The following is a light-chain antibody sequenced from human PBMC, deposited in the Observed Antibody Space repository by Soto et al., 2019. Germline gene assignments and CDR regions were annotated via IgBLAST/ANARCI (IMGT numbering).Light chain of an antibody. Sequence: ILLTQSPSTLSLSPGERATLSCRASQSVRSYLAWYQQKPGQAPRLLIYGASSWSGGVPDRFSGSGSGTDFTLTISRVEAEDVGVYYCVQLIRWPWTFGGGTKVDIK. V-gene: IGKV3-11*01. CDR2: GAS. CDR3: VQLIRWPWT. J-gene: IGKJ4*02. CDR1: QSVRSY.